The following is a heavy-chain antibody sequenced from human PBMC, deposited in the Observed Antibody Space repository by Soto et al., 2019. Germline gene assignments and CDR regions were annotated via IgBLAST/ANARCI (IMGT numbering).Heavy chain of an antibody. J-gene: IGHJ6*02. Sequence: GESLKISCKGSGYSFINYWVAWVRQMPGKGLEWMGIVNPGDSDTKYNPSFQGQVTISADKSITTTYLQWSSLKASDTAIYYCAASIFYYGMDVWGQGTTVTVSS. CDR3: AASIFYYGMDV. CDR1: GYSFINYW. V-gene: IGHV5-51*01. CDR2: VNPGDSDT.